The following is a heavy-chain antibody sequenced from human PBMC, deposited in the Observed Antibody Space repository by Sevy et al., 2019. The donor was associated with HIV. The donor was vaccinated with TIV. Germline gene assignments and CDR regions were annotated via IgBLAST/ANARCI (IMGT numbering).Heavy chain of an antibody. Sequence: GGSLRLSCVASGFTFNKYSMSWVRQAPGKGLERVSTLSFGCGQINYADSVKGRFTISRDDSKNTLYLQMNSLSAEDTAVYYCAGEGCTRPHDFWGQGTLVTVSS. V-gene: IGHV3-23*01. CDR2: LSFGCGQI. CDR1: GFTFNKYS. J-gene: IGHJ4*02. CDR3: AGEGCTRPHDF. D-gene: IGHD2-8*01.